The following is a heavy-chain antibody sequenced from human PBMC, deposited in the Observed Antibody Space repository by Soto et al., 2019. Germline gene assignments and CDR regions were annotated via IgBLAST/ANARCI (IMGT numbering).Heavy chain of an antibody. V-gene: IGHV4-30-4*01. Sequence: QVQLQESGPGLVKPSQTLSLTCTVSGGSLSSADYYWSWIRQPPGKGLEWIGHIYDRGSTYYNPSLTSRVTMSLDTSKNQFSLKLSSVTAADAAVYYCARLRASYGSDAFDIWGQGTMVTVSS. J-gene: IGHJ3*02. D-gene: IGHD1-26*01. CDR1: GGSLSSADYY. CDR3: ARLRASYGSDAFDI. CDR2: IYDRGST.